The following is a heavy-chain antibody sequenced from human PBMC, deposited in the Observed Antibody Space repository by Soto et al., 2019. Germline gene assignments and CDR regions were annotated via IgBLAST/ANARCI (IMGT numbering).Heavy chain of an antibody. Sequence: SETLSLTCTVSGGSVSSGSYYWSWIRQPPGKGLEWIGYIYYSGSTNYNPSLKSRVTISVDKSKNQFSLKLSSVTAADTAVYYCARAEVDYYYYGMDVWGQGTTVTVSS. V-gene: IGHV4-61*01. CDR3: ARAEVDYYYYGMDV. J-gene: IGHJ6*02. CDR2: IYYSGST. CDR1: GGSVSSGSYY.